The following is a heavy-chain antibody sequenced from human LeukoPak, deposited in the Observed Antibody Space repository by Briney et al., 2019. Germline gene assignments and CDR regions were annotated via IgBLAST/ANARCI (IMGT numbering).Heavy chain of an antibody. Sequence: SQTLSLTCTVSGGSISSGDYYWSWIRQPPGKGLEWIGYIYYSGSTYYNPSLKSRVTISVDTSKNQFSLKLSSATAADTAVYYCARVRSPDYYDSSGYPFDYWGQGTLVTVSS. J-gene: IGHJ4*02. CDR2: IYYSGST. CDR1: GGSISSGDYY. CDR3: ARVRSPDYYDSSGYPFDY. D-gene: IGHD3-22*01. V-gene: IGHV4-30-4*01.